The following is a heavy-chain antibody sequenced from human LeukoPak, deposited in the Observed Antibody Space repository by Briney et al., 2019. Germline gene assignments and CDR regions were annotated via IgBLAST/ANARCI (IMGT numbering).Heavy chain of an antibody. Sequence: PSETLSLTRTVSGGSMSSYYWSWIRQPPGKGLEWIGYIYYSGSTNYNPSLKSRVTISVDTSKNQFSLKLSSVTAADTAVYYCARWDSSGSHFDYWGQGTLVTVSS. CDR2: IYYSGST. CDR1: GGSMSSYY. D-gene: IGHD3-22*01. V-gene: IGHV4-59*01. CDR3: ARWDSSGSHFDY. J-gene: IGHJ4*02.